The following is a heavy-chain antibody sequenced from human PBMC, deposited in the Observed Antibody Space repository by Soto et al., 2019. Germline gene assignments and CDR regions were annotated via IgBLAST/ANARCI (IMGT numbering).Heavy chain of an antibody. CDR2: IYPVDSDT. D-gene: IGHD6-6*01. V-gene: IGHV5-51*01. Sequence: GESLKISCKGSGYIFTSYWICLVRHLPGKGLELMGIIYPVDSDTRYNPSFQGQVTISADKSISTAYLQWSSLKSEDTAMYYCARQYSSSSYGFDIWGQGTLVTVSS. CDR3: ARQYSSSSYGFDI. CDR1: GYIFTSYW. J-gene: IGHJ3*02.